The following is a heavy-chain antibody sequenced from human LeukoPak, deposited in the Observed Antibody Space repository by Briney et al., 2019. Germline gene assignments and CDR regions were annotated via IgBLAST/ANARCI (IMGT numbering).Heavy chain of an antibody. J-gene: IGHJ6*03. CDR2: VSGADGTT. Sequence: GGSLRLSCAASGFTFSAYGMSWVRQSPRKGLEWVSGVSGADGTTYYADSVKGRFTISRDNSKSTLYLQMNDLRAEDTAVYYCAKHWSYCSTTSCFFNYYYYYMDVWGKGTTVTVSS. CDR1: GFTFSAYG. V-gene: IGHV3-23*01. CDR3: AKHWSYCSTTSCFFNYYYYYMDV. D-gene: IGHD2-2*01.